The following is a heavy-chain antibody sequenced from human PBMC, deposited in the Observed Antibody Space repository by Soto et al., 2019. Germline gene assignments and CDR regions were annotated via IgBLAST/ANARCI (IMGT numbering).Heavy chain of an antibody. J-gene: IGHJ4*02. V-gene: IGHV1-69*01. CDR2: IIPMFAAS. CDR1: GGSFSDFA. D-gene: IGHD2-15*01. CDR3: ARGGIVAVPAALSSYHDYTNYRFDS. Sequence: QVQLAQSGAEVRKPGSSVKVSCGASGGSFSDFAFSWVRQAPGQGLEWMGGIIPMFAASKYAQRFQDRVTITADESTNTVYLALSSLTSDDTATYYCARGGIVAVPAALSSYHDYTNYRFDSWGQGTLVTDSS.